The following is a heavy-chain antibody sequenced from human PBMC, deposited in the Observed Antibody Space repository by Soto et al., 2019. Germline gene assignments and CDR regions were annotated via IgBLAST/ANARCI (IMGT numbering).Heavy chain of an antibody. J-gene: IGHJ4*02. D-gene: IGHD3-22*01. Sequence: LRLSCAASGFTFSSYAMHWVRQAPGKGLEWVAVISYDGSNKYYADSVKGRFTISRDNSKNTLYLQMNSLRAEDTAVYYCARVYRVFAVITTSSADYWGQGTLVTVSS. CDR2: ISYDGSNK. V-gene: IGHV3-30-3*01. CDR3: ARVYRVFAVITTSSADY. CDR1: GFTFSSYA.